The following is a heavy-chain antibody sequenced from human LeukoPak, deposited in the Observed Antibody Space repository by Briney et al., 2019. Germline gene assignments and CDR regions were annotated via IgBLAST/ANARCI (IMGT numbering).Heavy chain of an antibody. CDR1: GFTFSSYW. CDR3: ARDPSPYCGDDCYLN. CDR2: IHSDGNNK. J-gene: IGHJ4*02. D-gene: IGHD2-21*02. Sequence: GGSLRLSCAASGFTFSSYWMHWVRQAPGKGLVWVSRIHSDGNNKTYEDSVRGRFTISRDNAKNTLYLQMNSLRAEDTAVYYCARDPSPYCGDDCYLNWGQGTLVTVSS. V-gene: IGHV3-74*01.